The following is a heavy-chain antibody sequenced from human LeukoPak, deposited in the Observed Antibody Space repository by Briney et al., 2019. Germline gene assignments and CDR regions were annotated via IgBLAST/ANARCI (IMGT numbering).Heavy chain of an antibody. Sequence: PSQTLSLTCTVSGGSISSGDYYWSWTRQPPGKGLEWIGCISYSGSTYYKPSLKSRVTISVDTSKNQFSLKLSSVTAADTAVYYCARDTRNPPNYDLWSGYYTNYYYMDVWGKGTTVTVSS. V-gene: IGHV4-30-4*08. CDR3: ARDTRNPPNYDLWSGYYTNYYYMDV. J-gene: IGHJ6*03. CDR1: GGSISSGDYY. CDR2: ISYSGST. D-gene: IGHD3-3*01.